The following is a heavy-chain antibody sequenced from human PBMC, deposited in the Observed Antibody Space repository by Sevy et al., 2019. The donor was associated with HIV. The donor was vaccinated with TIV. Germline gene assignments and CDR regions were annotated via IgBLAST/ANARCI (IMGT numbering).Heavy chain of an antibody. CDR2: ISYDGSNK. CDR3: ARDPRGYSYCYYFDY. Sequence: GGSLRLSCAASGFTFSSYAMHWVRQAPGKGLEWVAVISYDGSNKYYADSVKGRFTISRDNSKNTLYLQMNSLRAEDTAVYYCARDPRGYSYCYYFDYWGQGTLVTVSS. V-gene: IGHV3-30-3*01. D-gene: IGHD5-18*01. J-gene: IGHJ4*02. CDR1: GFTFSSYA.